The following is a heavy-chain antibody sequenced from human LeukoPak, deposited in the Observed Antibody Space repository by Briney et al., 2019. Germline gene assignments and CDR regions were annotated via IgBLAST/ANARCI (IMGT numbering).Heavy chain of an antibody. J-gene: IGHJ4*02. CDR2: IYTSGTP. V-gene: IGHV4-4*07. Sequence: PSETLSLTCTVSGASISSYSWTWIRQPAGKGLEWIGHIYTSGTPNYNPSLKRRVTMSVDTSKIQFSLKLSSVTAADTAVYYCARSSGWYAYYFDSWGQGTLVTVST. CDR1: GASISSYS. CDR3: ARSSGWYAYYFDS. D-gene: IGHD6-19*01.